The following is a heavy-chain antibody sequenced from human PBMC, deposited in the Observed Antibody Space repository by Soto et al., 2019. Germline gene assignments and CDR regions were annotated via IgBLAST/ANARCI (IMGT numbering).Heavy chain of an antibody. D-gene: IGHD6-13*01. V-gene: IGHV1-18*01. CDR3: TRAIPATGPAEY. Sequence: QIHLVQSGPEVRKPGASVKVSCKPSGYTFTSNGFSWVRQTPGQGLEWMGWIGAYNGDTNYAPKFQGRVTMTTDTSTSTAYMELRSLRSDDTAVYFCTRAIPATGPAEYWGQGTLVTVSS. J-gene: IGHJ4*02. CDR2: IGAYNGDT. CDR1: GYTFTSNG.